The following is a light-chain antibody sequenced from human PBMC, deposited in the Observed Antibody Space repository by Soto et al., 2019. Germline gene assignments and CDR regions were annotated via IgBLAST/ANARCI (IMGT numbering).Light chain of an antibody. CDR3: QSYDTSLDVV. J-gene: IGLJ2*01. CDR2: DST. Sequence: QSVLTQPPSVSGAPGQRVTLSCTGSNSNIGAGYDVHWYQQSPGTAPKLLIYDSTYRPSGVPDRFSGYKSGTSASLAITGLQAEDESNYYCQSYDTSLDVVFGGGTKVTVL. CDR1: NSNIGAGYD. V-gene: IGLV1-40*01.